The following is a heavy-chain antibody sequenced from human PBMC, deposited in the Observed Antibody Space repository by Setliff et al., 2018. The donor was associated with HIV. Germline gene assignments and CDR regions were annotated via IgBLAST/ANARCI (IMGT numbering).Heavy chain of an antibody. CDR1: DFTFSTYC. J-gene: IGHJ6*03. V-gene: IGHV3-21*01. Sequence: GGSLRLSCAASDFTFSTYCMNWVRQAPGKGLEWISSISYSSSYIYYSDSVKGRFTISRNGAENSLFLQLNSLRDEDTAVYYCSRSQGIGNYYMDVWGTGTTVTVSS. CDR2: ISYSSSYI. CDR3: SRSQGIGNYYMDV. D-gene: IGHD2-15*01.